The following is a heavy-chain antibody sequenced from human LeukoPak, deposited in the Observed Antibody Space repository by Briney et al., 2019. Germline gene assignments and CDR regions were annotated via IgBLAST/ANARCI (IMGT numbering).Heavy chain of an antibody. J-gene: IGHJ4*02. V-gene: IGHV4-34*01. D-gene: IGHD2-8*01. CDR2: INHSGST. Sequence: SETLSLTCVVSGGSISGYYWSWIRQPPGKGLEWIGEINHSGSTNYNPSLKSRVTISVDTSKNQFSLKLSSVTAADTAVYYCASPYCTNGVCYIAYWGQGTLVTVSS. CDR1: GGSISGYY. CDR3: ASPYCTNGVCYIAY.